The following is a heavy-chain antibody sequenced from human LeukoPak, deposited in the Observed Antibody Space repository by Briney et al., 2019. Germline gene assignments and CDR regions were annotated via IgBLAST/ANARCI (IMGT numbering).Heavy chain of an antibody. CDR2: IHLNGSNK. D-gene: IGHD3-16*01. CDR3: VRGDSVDY. J-gene: IGHJ4*02. V-gene: IGHV3-30*02. CDR1: GFTLSHFG. Sequence: GRSLRLSCVISGFTLSHFGIHWVRQAPGKGLDWVAFIHLNGSNKNYADSVKGRFTVSRDNSKNTVYLQMSSLRGDDTAMYYCVRGDSVDYWGQGTLVAVSA.